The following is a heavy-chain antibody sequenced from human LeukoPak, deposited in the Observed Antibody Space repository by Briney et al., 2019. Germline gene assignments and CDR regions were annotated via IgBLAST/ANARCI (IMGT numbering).Heavy chain of an antibody. D-gene: IGHD1-1*01. Sequence: GGSLRLSCAASGFTFNNYAMNWVRQAPGKGLEWVSGIGVRGLTTYYADSVKGRFTISRDNSKNTMYLQINSLRAEDTAIYHCARPTSYYLDTWGQGTLVSVSS. CDR1: GFTFNNYA. CDR3: ARPTSYYLDT. J-gene: IGHJ4*02. V-gene: IGHV3-23*01. CDR2: IGVRGLTT.